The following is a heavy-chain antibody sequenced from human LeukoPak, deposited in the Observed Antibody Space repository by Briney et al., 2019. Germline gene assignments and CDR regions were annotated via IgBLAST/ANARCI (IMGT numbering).Heavy chain of an antibody. V-gene: IGHV1-69*02. Sequence: ASVTVSFTASGYTFTGYYMHWVRQAPGQGLEWMGRIIPILGIANYAQKFQGRVTITADKSTSTAYMELSSLRSEDTAVYYCVSKKYYYDSSAYAFDIWGQGTMVTVSS. J-gene: IGHJ3*02. D-gene: IGHD3-22*01. CDR2: IIPILGIA. CDR1: GYTFTGYY. CDR3: VSKKYYYDSSAYAFDI.